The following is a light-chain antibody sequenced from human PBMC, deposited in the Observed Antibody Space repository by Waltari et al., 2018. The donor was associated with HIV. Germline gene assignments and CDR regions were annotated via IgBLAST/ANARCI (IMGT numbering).Light chain of an antibody. V-gene: IGLV2-14*01. CDR3: SSYTSSSTLVV. J-gene: IGLJ2*01. CDR2: EVS. CDR1: SSDVGGSTY. Sequence: QSALTQPASVSGSPGQSITISCPGTSSDVGGSTYVSWYQQHPGKAPKLMIYEVSNRPSGVSNRFSGSKSGNTASLTISGLQAEDEADYYCSSYTSSSTLVVFGGGTKLTVL.